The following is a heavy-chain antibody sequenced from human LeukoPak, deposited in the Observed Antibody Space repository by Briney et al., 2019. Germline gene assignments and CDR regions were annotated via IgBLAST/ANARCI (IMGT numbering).Heavy chain of an antibody. CDR3: ARHAWGSSWYYWFDP. J-gene: IGHJ5*02. CDR1: GGSISSSSHY. CDR2: IYDSGST. D-gene: IGHD6-13*01. Sequence: SQTMSLTSTVAGGSISSSSHYWGWIRQPPGKGLEGIGRIYDSGSTYYNPSPKSRVTISVDTSKNQFSLKLTSMSAADTAVYYCARHAWGSSWYYWFDPWGQGTLVTVSS. V-gene: IGHV4-39*01.